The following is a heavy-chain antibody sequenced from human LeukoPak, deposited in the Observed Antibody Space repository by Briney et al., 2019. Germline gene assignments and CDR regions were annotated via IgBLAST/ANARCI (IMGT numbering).Heavy chain of an antibody. D-gene: IGHD6-19*01. J-gene: IGHJ4*02. V-gene: IGHV3-30*18. CDR2: ISYDGSNK. CDR3: AKEDLFIAVAGTGNFDY. CDR1: GFTFSSYG. Sequence: PGGSLRLSCEASGFTFSSYGMHWVRQAPGKGLEWVAVISYDGSNKYYADSVKGRFTISRDNSKNTLYLQMNSLRAEDTAVYYCAKEDLFIAVAGTGNFDYWGQGTLVTVSS.